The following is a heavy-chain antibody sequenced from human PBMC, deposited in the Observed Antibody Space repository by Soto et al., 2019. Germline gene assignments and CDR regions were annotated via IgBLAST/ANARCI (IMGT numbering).Heavy chain of an antibody. CDR3: AGRYKSAGWLEP. CDR1: GYSFATYA. D-gene: IGHD1-1*01. CDR2: INPATGNT. Sequence: QVQLVQSGAEVKKPGTSVKVSCKASGYSFATYAIHWVRQAPGQGLEWMGWINPATGNTEYSDKFQDRVTFTSDTSATTAYMELRGLRSDDTAVYYCAGRYKSAGWLEPWGQGTLVTVSS. V-gene: IGHV1-3*01. J-gene: IGHJ5*02.